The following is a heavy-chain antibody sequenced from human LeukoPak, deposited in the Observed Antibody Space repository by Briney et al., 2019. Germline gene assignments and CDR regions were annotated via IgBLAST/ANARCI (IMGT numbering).Heavy chain of an antibody. V-gene: IGHV3-74*01. D-gene: IGHD5-18*01. CDR1: GFTFSSYW. CDR3: ARAGGYSYGAYFDY. J-gene: IGHJ4*02. Sequence: GGSLRLSCAASGFTFSSYWMHWVRQAPGKGLVWVSRINSDGSSTSYADSVKGRFTISRDNAKNTLYLQMNSLRAEDTAVYYCARAGGYSYGAYFDYWGQGTLVTVSS. CDR2: INSDGSST.